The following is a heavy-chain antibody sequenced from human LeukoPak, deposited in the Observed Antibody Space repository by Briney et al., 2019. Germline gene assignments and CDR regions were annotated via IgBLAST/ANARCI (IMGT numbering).Heavy chain of an antibody. D-gene: IGHD1-26*01. CDR1: GGSISSYY. CDR2: IYYSGST. V-gene: IGHV4-59*01. Sequence: SETLSLTCTVSGGSISSYYWSWIRQPPGKGLEWIGYIYYSGSTNYNPSLKSRVTISVDTSKNQFSLKLSSVTAADTAVYYCAREERYGPSYDYWGQGTLVTVSS. CDR3: AREERYGPSYDY. J-gene: IGHJ4*02.